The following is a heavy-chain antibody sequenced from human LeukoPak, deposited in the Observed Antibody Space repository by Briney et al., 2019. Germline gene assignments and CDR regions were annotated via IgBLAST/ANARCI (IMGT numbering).Heavy chain of an antibody. D-gene: IGHD1-26*01. CDR1: GFTFSSYA. J-gene: IGHJ4*02. V-gene: IGHV3-30-3*01. CDR2: ISYDGSNK. CDR3: ARRSVAHRETRLDY. Sequence: GGSLRLSCAASGFTFSSYAMHRVRQAPGKGLEWVAVISYDGSNKYYADSVKGRFTISRDNSKNTLYLQMNSLRAEDTAVYYCARRSVAHRETRLDYWGQGTLVTVSS.